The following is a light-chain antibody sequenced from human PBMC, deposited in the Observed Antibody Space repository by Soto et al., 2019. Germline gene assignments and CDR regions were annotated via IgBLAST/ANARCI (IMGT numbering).Light chain of an antibody. V-gene: IGKV3-15*01. Sequence: EIVMTQSPDTLSVSPGEGATLSCRASQSVNSVYLAWYQQRPGQAPRLLLYGASARATGIPDRFSGRGSGTEFTLTISSVQSVDFAVCYCQQYAKWPMTFGQGTRLEIK. CDR2: GAS. CDR3: QQYAKWPMT. CDR1: QSVNSVY. J-gene: IGKJ5*01.